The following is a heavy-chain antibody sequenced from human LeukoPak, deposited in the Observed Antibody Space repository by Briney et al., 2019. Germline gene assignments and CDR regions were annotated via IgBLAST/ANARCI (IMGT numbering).Heavy chain of an antibody. CDR2: IYSGGST. V-gene: IGHV3-66*01. Sequence: PGGSLRLSCAASGFTFNKSWMSWVRQAPGKGLEWVSVIYSGGSTYYADSVKGRFTISRDNSKNTLYLQMNSLRAEDTAVYYCARAGVGVDSSSWYFKYYFDYWGQGTLVTVSS. D-gene: IGHD6-13*01. J-gene: IGHJ4*02. CDR1: GFTFNKSW. CDR3: ARAGVGVDSSSWYFKYYFDY.